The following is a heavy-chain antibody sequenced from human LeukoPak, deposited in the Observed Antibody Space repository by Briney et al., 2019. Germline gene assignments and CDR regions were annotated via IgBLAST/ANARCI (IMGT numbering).Heavy chain of an antibody. J-gene: IGHJ5*02. CDR3: ARALPGAATAHNWFDP. D-gene: IGHD6-13*01. V-gene: IGHV1-18*01. Sequence: GASVRVSCKASGYTFTIYGISWVRQAPGQGLEWMGWISGFNGATNYAQKFQGRVTMTIDTSTNTTYMDLRTVTSDDTAIYYCARALPGAATAHNWFDPWGQGTLVTVSS. CDR1: GYTFTIYG. CDR2: ISGFNGAT.